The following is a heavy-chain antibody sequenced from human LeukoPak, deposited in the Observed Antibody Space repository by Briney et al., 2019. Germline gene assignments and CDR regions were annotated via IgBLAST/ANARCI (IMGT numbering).Heavy chain of an antibody. Sequence: GGSLRLSCAASGFTVSSNDMSWVRQAPGKGLEWVSVIYSGGSTYYADSVKGRFTVSRDNSKNTLYLQMSSLRAEDTAVYYCAKDERNWNYNLASQTYDWGQGTLVTVSS. D-gene: IGHD1-7*01. J-gene: IGHJ4*02. CDR2: IYSGGST. CDR1: GFTVSSND. CDR3: AKDERNWNYNLASQTYD. V-gene: IGHV3-53*01.